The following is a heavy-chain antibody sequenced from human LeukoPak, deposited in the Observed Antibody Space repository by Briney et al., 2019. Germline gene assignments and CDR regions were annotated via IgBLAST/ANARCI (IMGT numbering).Heavy chain of an antibody. CDR1: GFTFSSYA. Sequence: PGGSLRLSCAASGFTFSSYAMTWVRQAPGKGLEWVSVISGSSGSTYYGDSVKGRFTISRGNSKNTLFLQMNSLRVEDTAAYYCAKCYDFWSGYSGFDFWGQGTLVTVSS. J-gene: IGHJ4*02. CDR3: AKCYDFWSGYSGFDF. CDR2: ISGSSGST. V-gene: IGHV3-23*01. D-gene: IGHD3-3*01.